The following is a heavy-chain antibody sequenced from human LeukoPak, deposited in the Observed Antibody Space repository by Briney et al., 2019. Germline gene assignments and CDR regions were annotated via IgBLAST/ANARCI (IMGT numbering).Heavy chain of an antibody. CDR3: ARDLDDSSGWYVVGDY. V-gene: IGHV3-30*02. Sequence: GGSLRLSCAASGFTFSKYGIHWVRQAPGKGLEWLAFTRYDGTTKFYADSVKGRFTISRDNSRNTLYLQMNSLRAEDTAVYYCARDLDDSSGWYVVGDYWGQGTLVTVSS. CDR1: GFTFSKYG. J-gene: IGHJ4*02. D-gene: IGHD6-19*01. CDR2: TRYDGTTK.